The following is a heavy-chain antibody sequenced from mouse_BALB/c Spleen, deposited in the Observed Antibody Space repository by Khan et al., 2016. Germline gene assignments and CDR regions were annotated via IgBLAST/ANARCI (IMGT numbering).Heavy chain of an antibody. D-gene: IGHD1-1*01. J-gene: IGHJ2*01. Sequence: QLEESGPDLVKPSQSLSLTCTVTGYSISSGYSWHWIRQFPGNKLEWMAYIHYSGSTNYNPSLKSRISITRDTSKTQFFLQLISVTTEETATYYCTRGDYYGSGYWGQGTTLTVSS. CDR2: IHYSGST. V-gene: IGHV3-1*02. CDR1: GYSISSGYS. CDR3: TRGDYYGSGY.